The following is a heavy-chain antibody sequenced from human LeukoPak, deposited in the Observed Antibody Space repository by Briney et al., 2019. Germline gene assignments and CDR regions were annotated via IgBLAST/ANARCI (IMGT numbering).Heavy chain of an antibody. J-gene: IGHJ4*02. Sequence: SETLSLTCTVSGDSVSSSSYYWGWIRQPPGKGLEWIGSIYYSGTTYYNPSLKSRVTMSVDTSKNQFSLKLSSVTAADTAVYYCARLFSPTAAGIYYFDYWGQGTLVTVSS. V-gene: IGHV4-39*01. CDR3: ARLFSPTAAGIYYFDY. CDR1: GDSVSSSSYY. CDR2: IYYSGTT. D-gene: IGHD6-13*01.